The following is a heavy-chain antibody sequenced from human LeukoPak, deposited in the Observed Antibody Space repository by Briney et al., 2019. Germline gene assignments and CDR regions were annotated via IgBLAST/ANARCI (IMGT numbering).Heavy chain of an antibody. J-gene: IGHJ4*02. CDR3: ASVIPRGYSYGGGDY. CDR1: GGSFSGHY. D-gene: IGHD5-18*01. Sequence: SETLSLTCAVYGGSFSGHYWSWIRQPPGKGLEWIGEINHSGSTNYNPSLKSRVTISVDTSKNQFSLKLSSVTAADTAVYYCASVIPRGYSYGGGDYWGQGTLVTVSS. V-gene: IGHV4-34*01. CDR2: INHSGST.